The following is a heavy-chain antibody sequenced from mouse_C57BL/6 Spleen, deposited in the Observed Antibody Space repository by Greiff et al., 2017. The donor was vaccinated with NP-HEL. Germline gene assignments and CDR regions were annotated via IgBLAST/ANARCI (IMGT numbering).Heavy chain of an antibody. CDR3: ARPFYYGNHAWFAD. CDR1: GFTFSDYG. CDR2: ISSGSSTI. Sequence: EVQLVEPGGGLVKPGGSLKLSCAASGFTFSDYGMHWVRQAPEKGLEWVAYISSGSSTIYYTDTVKGRFTIFNDNAKNTLFLQMTSLWSEDTAMYYCARPFYYGNHAWFADWGPGTLVTVSA. D-gene: IGHD2-1*01. V-gene: IGHV5-17*01. J-gene: IGHJ3*01.